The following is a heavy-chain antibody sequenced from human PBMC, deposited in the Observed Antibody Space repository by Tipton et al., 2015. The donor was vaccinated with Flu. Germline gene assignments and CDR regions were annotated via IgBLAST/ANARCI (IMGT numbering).Heavy chain of an antibody. V-gene: IGHV3-48*03. D-gene: IGHD4-23*01. CDR1: GFTFSNHE. CDR3: ARDDARRRWERGYFDL. CDR2: ISSIGTSS. Sequence: SLRLSCEGSGFTFSNHEMNWVRQAPGKGLEWLSYISSIGTSSLYADSVRGRFIVSRDNARNSVSLQMNSLTVDDTAIYYCARDDARRRWERGYFDLWGQGTLVTVSS. J-gene: IGHJ4*02.